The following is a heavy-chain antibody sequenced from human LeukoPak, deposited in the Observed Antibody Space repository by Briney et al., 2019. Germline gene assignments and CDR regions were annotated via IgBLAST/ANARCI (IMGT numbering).Heavy chain of an antibody. J-gene: IGHJ4*02. CDR3: ARNRDGYNSFDY. CDR1: GGSINNGGYY. V-gene: IGHV4-31*03. CDR2: IYYSGSS. D-gene: IGHD5-24*01. Sequence: LSLTCTVSGGSINNGGYYWSWIRQHPGKGLEWIGYIYYSGSSYYNPSLRSRVTISVDTSKNHFSLKLSSVTAADTAVYYCARNRDGYNSFDYWGQGTLVTVSS.